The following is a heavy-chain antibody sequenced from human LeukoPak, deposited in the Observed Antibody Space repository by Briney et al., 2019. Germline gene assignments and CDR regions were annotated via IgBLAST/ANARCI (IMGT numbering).Heavy chain of an antibody. D-gene: IGHD3-22*01. CDR2: HDWEDDE. V-gene: IGHV2-70*04. CDR1: GFSLSASAMR. CDR3: ARTYDRSGYLFDY. Sequence: SGPALAKPTQTLTLTCTFSGFSLSASAMRVGWIRQPLGKVLAWLSRHDWEDDEFYKTSLKTRLTFFKETSKNHVVLTVTYWATVDTATYHCARTYDRSGYLFDYGGQGNLVTVS. J-gene: IGHJ4*02.